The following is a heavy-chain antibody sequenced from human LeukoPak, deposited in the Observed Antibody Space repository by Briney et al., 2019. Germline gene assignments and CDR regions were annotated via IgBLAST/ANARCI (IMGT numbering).Heavy chain of an antibody. Sequence: SETLSLTCAVYGGSFSGYYWSWIRQPPGKGLEWIGEINHSGSTNYNPSLKSRGTISVDTSKDQFSLKLSSVTAADTAVYYCARVGTDGYNSWGQGTLVTVSS. CDR3: ARVGTDGYNS. V-gene: IGHV4-34*01. D-gene: IGHD5-24*01. CDR2: INHSGST. J-gene: IGHJ4*02. CDR1: GGSFSGYY.